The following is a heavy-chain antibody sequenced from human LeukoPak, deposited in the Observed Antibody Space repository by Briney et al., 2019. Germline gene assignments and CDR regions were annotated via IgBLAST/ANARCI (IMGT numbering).Heavy chain of an antibody. CDR2: LSDNT. D-gene: IGHD3-10*01. V-gene: IGHV3-23*01. J-gene: IGHJ5*02. CDR3: ARSRGPGSHWFDA. Sequence: GGSLRLSCAASGFTFSSYALSWVRQAPGEGLEWLSTLSDNTYYADSVKGRFTISRDNSKDTLYLQMNSLRAEDTALYFCARSRGPGSHWFDAWGQGTLVTVSS. CDR1: GFTFSSYA.